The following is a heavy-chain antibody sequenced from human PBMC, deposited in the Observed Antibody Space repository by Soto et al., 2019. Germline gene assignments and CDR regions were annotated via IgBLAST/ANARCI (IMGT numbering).Heavy chain of an antibody. D-gene: IGHD4-17*01. V-gene: IGHV4-59*01. CDR1: GGSISSYY. J-gene: IGHJ4*02. Sequence: PSETLSLTCTVSGGSISSYYWSWIRQPPGKGLEWIGYIYYSGSTNYNPSLKSRVTISVDTSKNQFSLKLSSVTAADTAVYYCARAYGDYVFDYWGQGTLVPVSS. CDR3: ARAYGDYVFDY. CDR2: IYYSGST.